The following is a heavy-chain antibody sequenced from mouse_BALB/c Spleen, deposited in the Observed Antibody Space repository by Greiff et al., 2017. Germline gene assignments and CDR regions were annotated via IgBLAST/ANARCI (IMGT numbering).Heavy chain of an antibody. J-gene: IGHJ1*01. CDR2: ISYSGST. Sequence: EVQLQQSGPSLVKPSQTLSLTCSVTGDSITSGYWNWIRKFPGNKLEYMGYISYSGSTYYNPSLKSRISITRDTSKNQYYLQLNSVTTEDTATYYCARSYGKDWYFDVWGAGTTVTVSS. CDR1: GDSITSGY. CDR3: ARSYGKDWYFDV. D-gene: IGHD2-1*01. V-gene: IGHV3-8*02.